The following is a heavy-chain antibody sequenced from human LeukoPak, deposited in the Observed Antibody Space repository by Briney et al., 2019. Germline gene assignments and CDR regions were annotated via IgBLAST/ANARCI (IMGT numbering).Heavy chain of an antibody. V-gene: IGHV3-48*04. D-gene: IGHD3-22*01. J-gene: IGHJ4*02. CDR3: ARTTMIPFDS. Sequence: GGSLRLSCAASGFTFSSYSMNWVRQAPGKGLEWVSYISSSSSTIYYADSVKGRFSISRDNAKNSLYLQMNSLRAEDTAVYYCARTTMIPFDSWGQGTLATVSS. CDR1: GFTFSSYS. CDR2: ISSSSSTI.